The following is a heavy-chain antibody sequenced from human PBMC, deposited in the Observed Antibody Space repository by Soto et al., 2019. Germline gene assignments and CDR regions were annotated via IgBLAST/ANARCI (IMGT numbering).Heavy chain of an antibody. V-gene: IGHV2-5*02. D-gene: IGHD1-26*01. CDR3: AHRRGAYYFDF. Sequence: QITLKESGPTLVKPTQTLTLTCTFSGFSLSTNGVGVGWIRQPPGKALEWLALIYWDGDKRYSPSLKSRLTXTXXTPKNQVVLTMTNMDPVDTATYYCAHRRGAYYFDFWGLGTLVTVSS. CDR1: GFSLSTNGVG. J-gene: IGHJ4*02. CDR2: IYWDGDK.